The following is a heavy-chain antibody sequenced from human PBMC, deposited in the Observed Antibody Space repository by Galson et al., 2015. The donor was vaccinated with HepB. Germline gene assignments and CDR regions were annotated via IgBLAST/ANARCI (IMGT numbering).Heavy chain of an antibody. CDR2: ISGSGSST. D-gene: IGHD3-22*01. Sequence: SLRLSCAASGFTFNYHAMNWVRQAPGKGLEWVASISGSGSSTYYADSVKGRFPISRDNSLDTVDLQMDSLRVDDTAVYYCAKDYLPYYDRWGSYSDLYYFDYWGQGTLVTVSS. CDR1: GFTFNYHA. V-gene: IGHV3-23*01. CDR3: AKDYLPYYDRWGSYSDLYYFDY. J-gene: IGHJ4*02.